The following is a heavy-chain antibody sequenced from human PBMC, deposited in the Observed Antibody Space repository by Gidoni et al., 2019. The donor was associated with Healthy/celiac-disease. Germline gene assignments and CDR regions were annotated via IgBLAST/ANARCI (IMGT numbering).Heavy chain of an antibody. CDR3: AGTYCSGGSCYDYYYYMDV. J-gene: IGHJ6*03. CDR1: GCSISSRRYY. V-gene: IGHV4-39*01. Sequence: QLQLQESGPGLVKPSETLSLTCTVSGCSISSRRYYWGWSRPPPGKGLEWIGSIYYSGGTYYNPSLKSRVTISVDTSKNQFSLKLSSVTAADTAVYYCAGTYCSGGSCYDYYYYMDVWGKGTTVTVSS. D-gene: IGHD2-15*01. CDR2: IYYSGGT.